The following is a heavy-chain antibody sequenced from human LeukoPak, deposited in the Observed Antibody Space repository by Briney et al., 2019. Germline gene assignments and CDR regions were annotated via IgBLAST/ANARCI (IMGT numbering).Heavy chain of an antibody. CDR1: GFAFSTYE. Sequence: GGSLRLSCAASGFAFSTYEMSWVRQAPGKGMEWIADITISGHTKNYADSVKGRFTISRDNARSSLYLQINSLRVEDTGVFYCARGDPHADLWGQGTLVTVSS. V-gene: IGHV3-48*03. CDR3: ARGDPHADL. CDR2: ITISGHTK. J-gene: IGHJ5*02.